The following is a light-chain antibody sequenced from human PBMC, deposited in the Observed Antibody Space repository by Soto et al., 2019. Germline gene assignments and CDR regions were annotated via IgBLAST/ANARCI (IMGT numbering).Light chain of an antibody. V-gene: IGKV3-11*01. Sequence: EIVLTQSPATLSVSPGERATLSCRASESVSRNLAWYQQKPGQAPRLLIYDASNRATGIPARFSGSGSGTDFTLTISSLEPEDFAVYYCQQRSNWPPSWTFGQGTKVDIK. J-gene: IGKJ1*01. CDR3: QQRSNWPPSWT. CDR1: ESVSRN. CDR2: DAS.